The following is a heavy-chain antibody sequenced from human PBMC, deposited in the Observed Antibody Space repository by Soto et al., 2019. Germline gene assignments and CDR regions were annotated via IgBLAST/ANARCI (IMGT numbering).Heavy chain of an antibody. CDR3: AREDDGMDV. Sequence: PSETLSLTCAVPGSSMSGFYWGWVRQPPGKGLEWIGSIFHSGNSYYNPSLKSRVILSVDTSKNQFSLNLTAAIAADTAVYYCAREDDGMDVWGQGTPVTVSS. CDR1: GSSMSGFY. J-gene: IGHJ6*02. V-gene: IGHV4-38-2*02. CDR2: IFHSGNS.